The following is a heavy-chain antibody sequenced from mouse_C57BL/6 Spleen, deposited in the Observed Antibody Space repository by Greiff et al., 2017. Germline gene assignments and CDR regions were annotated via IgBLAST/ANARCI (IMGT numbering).Heavy chain of an antibody. CDR2: ISDGGSYT. V-gene: IGHV5-4*01. CDR3: ATREFAY. Sequence: EVQGVESGGGLVKPGGSLKLSCAASGFTFSSYAMSWVRQTPEKRLEWVATISDGGSYTYYPDNVKGRFTISRDNAKNNLYLQMSHLKSEDTAMYYCATREFAYWGQGTLVTVSA. J-gene: IGHJ3*01. CDR1: GFTFSSYA.